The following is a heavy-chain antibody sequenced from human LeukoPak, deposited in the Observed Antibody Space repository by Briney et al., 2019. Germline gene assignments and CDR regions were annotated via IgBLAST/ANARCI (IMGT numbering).Heavy chain of an antibody. J-gene: IGHJ3*02. CDR1: GFTFSSYE. V-gene: IGHV3-48*03. Sequence: GGSLRLSCAASGFTFSSYEMNWVRQAPGKGLEWVSYISSSGSTIYYADSVKGRFTISRDNAKNSLYLQMNSLRAEDTAAYYCARDLGIVVQERAFDIWGQGTMVTVSS. D-gene: IGHD2-2*03. CDR2: ISSSGSTI. CDR3: ARDLGIVVQERAFDI.